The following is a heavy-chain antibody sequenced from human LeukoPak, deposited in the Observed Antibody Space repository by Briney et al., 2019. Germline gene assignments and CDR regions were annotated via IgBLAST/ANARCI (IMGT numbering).Heavy chain of an antibody. V-gene: IGHV4-39*01. J-gene: IGHJ4*02. D-gene: IGHD6-19*01. CDR3: ARPGSTSGWYYFDF. Sequence: SSGTLSLTCTVSGGSISSSGYYWGWIRQPPGKGLEYIGSIFYSGSTYYNPSLKSRVTISVDTSRNQFSLQLSSVTAADTAVYYCARPGSTSGWYYFDFWGQGTLVTVSS. CDR2: IFYSGST. CDR1: GGSISSSGYY.